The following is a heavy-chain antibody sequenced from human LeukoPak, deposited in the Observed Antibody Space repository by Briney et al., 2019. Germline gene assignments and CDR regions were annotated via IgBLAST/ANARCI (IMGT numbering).Heavy chain of an antibody. CDR1: GFTFSSYA. D-gene: IGHD3-16*01. V-gene: IGHV3-23*01. Sequence: PGGSLRLSCAASGFTFSSYAMSWVRQAPGKGLEWVSGIIDSGESTYYANFAEGRFTISRDNSNNTLYLQMNSLRAEDTAVYYCAKLGGQELHNYYVAVCGKGTTVAVSS. CDR2: IIDSGEST. J-gene: IGHJ6*03. CDR3: AKLGGQELHNYYVAV.